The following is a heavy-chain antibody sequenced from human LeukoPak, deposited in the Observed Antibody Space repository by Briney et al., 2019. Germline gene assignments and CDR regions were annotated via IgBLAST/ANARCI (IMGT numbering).Heavy chain of an antibody. J-gene: IGHJ4*02. CDR3: ARDVAGSGSL. D-gene: IGHD3-10*01. CDR1: GLMFSSYW. CDR2: INEHGSIT. Sequence: GGALRLFCAASGLMFSSYWMHWVRQVPGKGLVWVARINEHGSITDYAASVKDRFTVSRDNAWHTLYLQMNSRRAEDTAVYYCARDVAGSGSLWGQGTLITVSS. V-gene: IGHV3-74*01.